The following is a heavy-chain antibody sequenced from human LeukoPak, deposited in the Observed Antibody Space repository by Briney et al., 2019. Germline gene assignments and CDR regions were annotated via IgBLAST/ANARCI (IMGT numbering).Heavy chain of an antibody. J-gene: IGHJ4*02. CDR2: ISGSGGGT. D-gene: IGHD3-16*01. V-gene: IGHV3-23*01. CDR1: GFTFSSYA. CDR3: ANGVSY. Sequence: GGSLRLSCAASGFTFSSYAMSWVRQTPGKGLEWVSSISGSGGGTYYADSVKGRFTISRDDSKNTLYLQMNSLRADDTAVYYCANGVSYWGQGTLVTVSS.